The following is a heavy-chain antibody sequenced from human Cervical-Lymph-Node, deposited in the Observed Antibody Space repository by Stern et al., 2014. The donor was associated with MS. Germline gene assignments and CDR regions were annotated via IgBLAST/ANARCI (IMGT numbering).Heavy chain of an antibody. CDR2: INPNSGTT. CDR1: GFTFTTHY. J-gene: IGHJ5*02. D-gene: IGHD1-1*01. Sequence: VQLVESGAEVKKPGASVKVSCEASGFTFTTHYMHWIRPAPGEGLEWVGMINPNSGTTSYARQFQGRVIITRDTSTSTIYMELTGLRSEDTALYFCTRVQRERRALDHFDPWGQGTLVTVSS. V-gene: IGHV1-46*03. CDR3: TRVQRERRALDHFDP.